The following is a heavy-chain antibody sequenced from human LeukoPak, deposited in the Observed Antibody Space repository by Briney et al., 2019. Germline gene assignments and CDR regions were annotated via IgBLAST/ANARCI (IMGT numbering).Heavy chain of an antibody. V-gene: IGHV4-39*07. CDR1: GGSISSSSYY. CDR3: ARGKYYDFWSGPYYYMDV. D-gene: IGHD3-3*01. Sequence: SETLSLTCTVSGGSISSSSYYWGWIRQPPGKGLEWIGSIYYSGSTYYNPSLKSRVTISVDTSKNQFSLKLSSVTAADTAVYYCARGKYYDFWSGPYYYMDVWGKGTTVTVSS. J-gene: IGHJ6*03. CDR2: IYYSGST.